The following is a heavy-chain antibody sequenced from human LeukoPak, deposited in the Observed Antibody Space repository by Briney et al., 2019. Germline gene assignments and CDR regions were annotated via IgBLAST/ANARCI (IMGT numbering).Heavy chain of an antibody. CDR1: GGTFSSYT. J-gene: IGHJ4*02. V-gene: IGHV1-69*04. CDR2: IIPILGIA. CDR3: ARDQFSSPHFDC. Sequence: ASVKVSCKASGGTFSSYTISWVRQAPGQGLEWMGRIIPILGIANYAQKFQGRVTITADKSTSTAYMELSSLRSEDTAVYYCARDQFSSPHFDCWGQGTLVTVSS.